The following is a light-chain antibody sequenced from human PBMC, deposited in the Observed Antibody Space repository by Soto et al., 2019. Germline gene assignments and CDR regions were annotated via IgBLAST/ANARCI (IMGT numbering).Light chain of an antibody. V-gene: IGLV3-21*02. CDR2: DDD. Sequence: SYELTQPPSVSVAPGQTARITCGGNDIARKTVHWYQQKPGQAPVLVVYDDDERPSGIPERFSGSNSGNTATLNISRVEGGDEADYYCQVWDISSDHHVFGTGTKLTVL. CDR3: QVWDISSDHHV. J-gene: IGLJ1*01. CDR1: DIARKT.